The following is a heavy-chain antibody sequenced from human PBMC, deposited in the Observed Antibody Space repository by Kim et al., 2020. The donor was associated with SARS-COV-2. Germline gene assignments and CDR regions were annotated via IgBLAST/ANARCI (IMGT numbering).Heavy chain of an antibody. Sequence: GGSLRLSCAASGFTFSSYWMHWVRQAPGKGLVWVSRINSDGSSTSYADSVKGRFTISRDNAKNTLYLQMNSLRAEDTAVYYCARADGGSGSYYNVFYGMDVWGQGTTVTVSS. CDR1: GFTFSSYW. CDR3: ARADGGSGSYYNVFYGMDV. V-gene: IGHV3-74*01. J-gene: IGHJ6*02. CDR2: INSDGSST. D-gene: IGHD3-10*01.